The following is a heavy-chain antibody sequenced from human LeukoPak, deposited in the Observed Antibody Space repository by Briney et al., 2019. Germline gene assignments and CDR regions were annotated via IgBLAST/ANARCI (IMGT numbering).Heavy chain of an antibody. V-gene: IGHV4-34*01. CDR2: INQSGTT. CDR1: GGSFSGYH. J-gene: IGHJ6*03. Sequence: SETLSLTCAVYGGSFSGYHWNWVRQPPGKGLEWIGEINQSGTTNYNPSLESRVTISIDMSKNRFSLKLTSVTAADTAVYYCVRGRGGKRSYYYMDVWDKGTTVTVSS. CDR3: VRGRGGKRSYYYMDV. D-gene: IGHD3-16*01.